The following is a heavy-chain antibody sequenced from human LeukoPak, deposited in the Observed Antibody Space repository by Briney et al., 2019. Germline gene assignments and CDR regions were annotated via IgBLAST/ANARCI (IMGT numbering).Heavy chain of an antibody. Sequence: ASVKVSCKASGGTFSSYAISWVRQAPGQGLEWMGGIIPIFGTANYAQKFQGRVTITADESTGTAYMELSSLRSEDTAVYYCARYDFWSGYYFKASRGYYFDYWGQGTLVTVSS. J-gene: IGHJ4*02. D-gene: IGHD3-3*01. CDR3: ARYDFWSGYYFKASRGYYFDY. CDR1: GGTFSSYA. CDR2: IIPIFGTA. V-gene: IGHV1-69*13.